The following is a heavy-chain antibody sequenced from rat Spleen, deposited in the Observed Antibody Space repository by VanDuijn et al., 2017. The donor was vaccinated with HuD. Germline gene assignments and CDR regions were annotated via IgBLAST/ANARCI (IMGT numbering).Heavy chain of an antibody. Sequence: EVQLVESGGGLVQPGRSLKLSCAASGFTFSNYDMAWVRQAPKKGLEWVAYISYDGGITYYRDSVKGRFTISRDNAKSTLYLQMDSLRSEDTATYYCAREGGGYPHWGQGVMVTVSS. CDR3: AREGGGYPH. D-gene: IGHD1-11*01. J-gene: IGHJ2*01. V-gene: IGHV5-27*01. CDR1: GFTFSNYD. CDR2: ISYDGGIT.